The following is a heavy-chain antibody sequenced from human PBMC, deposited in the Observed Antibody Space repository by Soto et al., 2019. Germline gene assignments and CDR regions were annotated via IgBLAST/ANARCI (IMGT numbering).Heavy chain of an antibody. D-gene: IGHD2-2*01. V-gene: IGHV3-33*01. J-gene: IGHJ5*02. CDR1: GFTFSSYG. Sequence: QVQLVESGGGVVQPGRSLRLSCAASGFTFSSYGMHWVRQAPGKGLEWVAVIWYDGSNKYYADSVKGRFTISRDKSKHTLYLQMNSLRAEDTAVYYCARCSTSCYGWFDPWGQGTLVTVSS. CDR3: ARCSTSCYGWFDP. CDR2: IWYDGSNK.